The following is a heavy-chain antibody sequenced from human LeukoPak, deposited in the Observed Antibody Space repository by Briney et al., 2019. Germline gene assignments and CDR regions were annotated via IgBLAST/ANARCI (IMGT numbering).Heavy chain of an antibody. CDR1: GGSISSGGYY. CDR2: IYHSGST. J-gene: IGHJ4*02. V-gene: IGHV4-30-2*01. Sequence: SETLSLTCTVSGGSISSGGYYWSWIRQPPGKGLEWIGYIYHSGSTYYNPSLKSRVTISVDTSKNQFSLKLSSVTAADTAVYYCARIRMVRGVTSWGQGTLVTVSS. CDR3: ARIRMVRGVTS. D-gene: IGHD3-10*01.